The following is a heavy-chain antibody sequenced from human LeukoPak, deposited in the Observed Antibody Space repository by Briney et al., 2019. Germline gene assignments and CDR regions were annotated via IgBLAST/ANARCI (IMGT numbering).Heavy chain of an antibody. V-gene: IGHV3-7*01. J-gene: IGHJ4*02. CDR2: IKQDGSEK. D-gene: IGHD3-22*01. Sequence: GGSLRLSCAASGFTFSSYWMSWVRQAPGKGLEWVANIKQDGSEKYYVDSVKGRFTISRDNAKNSLYLQMNSLTAEDTAVYYCASDRDYYDSSGYLFDYWGQGTLITVSS. CDR1: GFTFSSYW. CDR3: ASDRDYYDSSGYLFDY.